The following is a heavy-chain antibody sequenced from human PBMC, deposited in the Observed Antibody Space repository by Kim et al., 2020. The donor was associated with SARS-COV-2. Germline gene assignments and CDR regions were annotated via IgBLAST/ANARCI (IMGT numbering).Heavy chain of an antibody. D-gene: IGHD2-2*01. V-gene: IGHV1-3*01. CDR2: INVANGNT. CDR1: GYTFTNSG. Sequence: ASVKVSCKASGYTFTNSGMHWVRQAPGQGLEWMGWINVANGNTKFSQKFQGRVTITRDTSATTVHMELSSLRSEDRAVYYCVRDPDPYCRSNSCIYGMDVGARGTTVTVSS. J-gene: IGHJ6*02. CDR3: VRDPDPYCRSNSCIYGMDV.